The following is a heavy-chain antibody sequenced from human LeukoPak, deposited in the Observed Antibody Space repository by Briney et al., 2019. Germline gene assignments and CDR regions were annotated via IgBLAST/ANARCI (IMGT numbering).Heavy chain of an antibody. CDR3: AKDHYYYGTGPGHFDY. J-gene: IGHJ4*02. V-gene: IGHV3-23*01. CDR1: GFTFSSYA. D-gene: IGHD3-10*01. Sequence: GGSLRLSCAASGFTFSSYAMSWVRQAPGKGLGWVPAISGSGGSTYYADSVKGRFTISRDNSKNTLYLQMNSLRAEDTAVYYCAKDHYYYGTGPGHFDYWGQGTLVTVSS. CDR2: ISGSGGST.